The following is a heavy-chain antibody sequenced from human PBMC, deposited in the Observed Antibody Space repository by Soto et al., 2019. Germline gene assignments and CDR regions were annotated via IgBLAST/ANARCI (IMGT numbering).Heavy chain of an antibody. J-gene: IGHJ4*02. V-gene: IGHV3-30*03. D-gene: IGHD6-13*01. Sequence: QVQLVESGGGVVQPGRSLRLSCAASGFTFSSYGMHWVRQAPGKGLEWVALISYDGSDKYYADSVKGRFTISRDNSKNTLYLQMNSLRVEATAVYYCGAGQYSSDYWGQGTLVTVSS. CDR2: ISYDGSDK. CDR1: GFTFSSYG. CDR3: GAGQYSSDY.